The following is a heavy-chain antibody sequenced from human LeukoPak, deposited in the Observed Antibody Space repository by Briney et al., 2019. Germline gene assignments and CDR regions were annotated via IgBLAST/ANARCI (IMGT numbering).Heavy chain of an antibody. CDR1: GGSISSYY. CDR2: IYYSGST. Sequence: PSETLSLTCTVSGGSISSYYWSWIRQPPGKGLEWIGYIYYSGSTNYNPSLKSRVTISVDTSKNQFSLKLTSVTTADTAVYYCARGAFDLWGRGTLVTVSS. J-gene: IGHJ2*01. CDR3: ARGAFDL. V-gene: IGHV4-59*12.